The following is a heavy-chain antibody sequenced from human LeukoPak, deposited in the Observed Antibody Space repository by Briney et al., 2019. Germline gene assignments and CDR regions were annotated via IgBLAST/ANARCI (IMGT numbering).Heavy chain of an antibody. J-gene: IGHJ4*02. CDR1: GGSISSSNW. D-gene: IGHD2-2*01. V-gene: IGHV4-4*02. CDR2: INHSGST. CDR3: ARLRVVPAAIDY. Sequence: ASETLSLTCAVSGGSISSSNWWSWVRQPPGKRLEWIGEINHSGSTNYNPSLKSRVTISVDTSKNQFSLKLSSVTAADTAVYYCARLRVVPAAIDYWGQGTLVTVSS.